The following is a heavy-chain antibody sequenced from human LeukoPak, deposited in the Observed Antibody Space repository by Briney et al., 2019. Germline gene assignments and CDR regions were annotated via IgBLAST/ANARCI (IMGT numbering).Heavy chain of an antibody. V-gene: IGHV4-61*05. CDR2: IYYSGSS. Sequence: PSETLSLTCTVSGVSISSSSYYWVWLRQPPGKGLVWNGYIYYSGSSNYNLSLKSRVTISVDTSKNQCSLKRSSVAAADTAVYYCARQAAAGTGRYYYYYMDVWGKGTTVTVSS. CDR1: GVSISSSSYY. CDR3: ARQAAAGTGRYYYYYMDV. J-gene: IGHJ6*03. D-gene: IGHD6-13*01.